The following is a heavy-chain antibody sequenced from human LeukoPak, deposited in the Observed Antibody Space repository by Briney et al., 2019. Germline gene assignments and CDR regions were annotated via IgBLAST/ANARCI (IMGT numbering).Heavy chain of an antibody. D-gene: IGHD3-10*01. J-gene: IGHJ5*02. CDR1: GGSFSGYY. CDR3: ARRLGYYGSVNWFDP. CDR2: INHSGST. Sequence: SETLSLTCAVYGGSFSGYYWSWIRQPPGKGLEWIGEINHSGSTNYNPSLKSRVTISVDTSKNQFSLKLSSVTAADTAVYYCARRLGYYGSVNWFDPWGQGTLVTVSS. V-gene: IGHV4-34*01.